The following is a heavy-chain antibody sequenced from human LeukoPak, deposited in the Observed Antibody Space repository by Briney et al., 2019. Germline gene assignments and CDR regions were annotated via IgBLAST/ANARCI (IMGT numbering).Heavy chain of an antibody. V-gene: IGHV1-2*02. Sequence: GASVKVSCKASAYSFTAYFIYWVRQAPGQGLEWMGWINPTSGGIDYAQKFQGRVTMTRDTSISTAYMELSSLRSEDTAVYYCARGPPGRAPGLPFTWAEYFQHWGQGTLVTVSS. CDR1: AYSFTAYF. CDR2: INPTSGGI. D-gene: IGHD3-10*01. CDR3: ARGPPGRAPGLPFTWAEYFQH. J-gene: IGHJ1*01.